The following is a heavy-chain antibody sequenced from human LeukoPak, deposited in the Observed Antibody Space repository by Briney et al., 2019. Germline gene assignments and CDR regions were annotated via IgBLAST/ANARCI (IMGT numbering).Heavy chain of an antibody. Sequence: GGSLRLSCAASGFTFSSYAMSWVRQAPGKGLEWVSAISGSGGSTYYADSVKGRFTISRDNSKNTLYLQMNSLKTEDTAVYYCTTDPLPYGDYDEDYWGQGTLVTVSS. D-gene: IGHD4-17*01. J-gene: IGHJ4*02. CDR3: TTDPLPYGDYDEDY. CDR2: ISGSGGST. V-gene: IGHV3-23*01. CDR1: GFTFSSYA.